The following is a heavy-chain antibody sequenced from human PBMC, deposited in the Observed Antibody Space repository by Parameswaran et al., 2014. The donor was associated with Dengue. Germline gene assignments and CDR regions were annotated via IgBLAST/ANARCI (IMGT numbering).Heavy chain of an antibody. CDR3: AREDITMMDYYFDY. J-gene: IGHJ4*02. Sequence: VRQAPGKGLVWVSRINSDGSSTSYADPVKGRLTISRDNAKNTLYLQLNSLRAEDTAVYYCAREDITMMDYYFDYWGQGTLVTVSS. CDR2: INSDGSST. D-gene: IGHD3-22*01. V-gene: IGHV3-74*01.